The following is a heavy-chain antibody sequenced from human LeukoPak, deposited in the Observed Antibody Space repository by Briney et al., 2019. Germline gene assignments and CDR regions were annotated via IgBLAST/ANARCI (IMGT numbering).Heavy chain of an antibody. Sequence: GGSLRLSCAASGFTFSSYDMHWVRQVTGKGLEWVSGIGKSGHTYYTGSVKGRFTISRENAENSFFLQMNSLRAGDTAVYYCAREGRGSSADAFDLWGQGTMVTVSS. D-gene: IGHD1-26*01. V-gene: IGHV3-13*01. CDR2: IGKSGHT. CDR1: GFTFSSYD. J-gene: IGHJ3*01. CDR3: AREGRGSSADAFDL.